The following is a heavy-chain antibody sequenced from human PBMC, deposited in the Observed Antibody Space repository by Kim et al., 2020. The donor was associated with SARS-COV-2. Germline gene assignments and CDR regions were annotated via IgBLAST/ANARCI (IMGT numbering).Heavy chain of an antibody. D-gene: IGHD3-10*01. CDR1: GYTFTSYY. CDR3: ARERDYYGSGSCYEVTYYYYGMDV. CDR2: INPSGGST. V-gene: IGHV1-46*01. Sequence: ASVKVSCKASGYTFTSYYMHWVRQAPGQGLEWMGIINPSGGSTSYAQKFQGRVTMTRDTSTSTVYMELSSLRSEDTAVYYCARERDYYGSGSCYEVTYYYYGMDVWGQGTTVTVSS. J-gene: IGHJ6*02.